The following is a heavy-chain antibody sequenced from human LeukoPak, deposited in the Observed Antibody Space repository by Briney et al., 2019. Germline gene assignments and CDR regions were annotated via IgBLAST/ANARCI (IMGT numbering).Heavy chain of an antibody. D-gene: IGHD3/OR15-3a*01. Sequence: SETLSLTCTVSGGSIRSDYWSWIRQPPGKGLEWIGYVYHSGSTNYNPSLKSRVTISVDMSKNQFSLELRSVTAADTAVYYCARGARTGYYTFDHWGQGTLITVSS. V-gene: IGHV4-59*01. CDR3: ARGARTGYYTFDH. CDR2: VYHSGST. J-gene: IGHJ4*02. CDR1: GGSIRSDY.